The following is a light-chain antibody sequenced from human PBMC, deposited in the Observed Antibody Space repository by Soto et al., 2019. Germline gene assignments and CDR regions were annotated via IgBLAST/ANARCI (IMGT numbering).Light chain of an antibody. Sequence: EIVMTQSPATLSVSPGERATLSCRASQSVSNNLAWYQQKPGQAPRLLIYGAYTRATCIPARFSGSGSGTEFPLTISSLQSQDFSLYYFQQYNNWPRTFGQGTKVYIK. CDR3: QQYNNWPRT. CDR1: QSVSNN. J-gene: IGKJ1*01. CDR2: GAY. V-gene: IGKV3-15*01.